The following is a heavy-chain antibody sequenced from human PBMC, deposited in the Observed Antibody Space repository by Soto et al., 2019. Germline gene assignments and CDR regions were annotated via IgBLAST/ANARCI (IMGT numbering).Heavy chain of an antibody. CDR3: AKQQAGTGVDY. V-gene: IGHV4-59*01. D-gene: IGHD6-13*01. Sequence: QVQLQESGPGLVKPSETLSLTCTVSGDSINNYYWSWIRQPPGKGLEWIGYIYDSRGTKYNPALKSRVTISIDTSKSQFSLNLNSVTAADTAVYYCAKQQAGTGVDYWGQGILVTVSS. CDR1: GDSINNYY. CDR2: IYDSRGT. J-gene: IGHJ4*02.